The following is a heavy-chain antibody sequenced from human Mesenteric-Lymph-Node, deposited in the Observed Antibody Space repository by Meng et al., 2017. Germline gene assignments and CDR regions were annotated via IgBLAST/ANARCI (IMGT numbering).Heavy chain of an antibody. CDR2: IYHSGST. CDR3: ASFPPPGKQWLVTDY. D-gene: IGHD6-19*01. Sequence: QVPLQDAGPGLVKPSGTLSLTCAVSGGTSSSSNWWSWVRQPPGKGLEWIVEIYHSGSTNYNPSLKSRVTISVDKSKNQFSLKLSSVTAADTAVYYCASFPPPGKQWLVTDYWGQGTLVTVSS. J-gene: IGHJ4*02. V-gene: IGHV4-4*02. CDR1: GGTSSSSNW.